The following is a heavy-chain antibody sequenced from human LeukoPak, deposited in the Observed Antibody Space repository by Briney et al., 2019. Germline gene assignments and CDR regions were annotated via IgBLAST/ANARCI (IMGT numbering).Heavy chain of an antibody. CDR3: ARDGLAAATLHWCFDL. CDR2: ISSSSSYI. J-gene: IGHJ2*01. CDR1: GFTFSSYS. D-gene: IGHD6-25*01. Sequence: GGSLRLSCAASGFTFSSYSMNWVRQAPGKGLEWVSSISSSSSYIYYADSVMGRFTISRDNARNSLYLQMNSLRAEDTAVYYCARDGLAAATLHWCFDLWGRGTLVTVSS. V-gene: IGHV3-21*01.